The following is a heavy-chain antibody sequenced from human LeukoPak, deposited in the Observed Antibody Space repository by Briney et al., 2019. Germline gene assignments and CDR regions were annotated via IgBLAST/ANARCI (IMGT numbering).Heavy chain of an antibody. CDR3: ARDPVTYYDILTGYYSYYFDY. CDR1: GYTFTSYD. V-gene: IGHV1-8*01. Sequence: GASVKVSCKASGYTFTSYDINWVRQATGQGLEWMGWMNPNSGNTGYAQKFQGRVTMTRNTSISTAYMELSSLRSEDTAVYYCARDPVTYYDILTGYYSYYFDYWGQGTLVTVSS. J-gene: IGHJ4*02. D-gene: IGHD3-9*01. CDR2: MNPNSGNT.